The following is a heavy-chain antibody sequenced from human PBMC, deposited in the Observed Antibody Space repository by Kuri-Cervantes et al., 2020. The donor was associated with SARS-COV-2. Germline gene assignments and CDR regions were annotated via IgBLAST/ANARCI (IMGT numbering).Heavy chain of an antibody. Sequence: ASVKVSCKASRYTFTHYYMHWVRQAPGQGLEWMGIINPSDGSTNYAQKFQGRVTMTRNTSISTAYMELSSLRSEDTAVYYCARGTRFSGYSYGYEFVYWGQGTLVTVSS. J-gene: IGHJ4*02. V-gene: IGHV1-46*01. CDR2: INPSDGST. CDR3: ARGTRFSGYSYGYEFVY. D-gene: IGHD5-18*01. CDR1: RYTFTHYY.